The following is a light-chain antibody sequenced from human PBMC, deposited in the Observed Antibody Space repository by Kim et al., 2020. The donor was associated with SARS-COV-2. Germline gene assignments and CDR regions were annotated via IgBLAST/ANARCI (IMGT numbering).Light chain of an antibody. CDR3: QQYNTYPLT. V-gene: IGKV1D-16*01. Sequence: DIQMTQSPSSLSASVGDRVTITCRASQGVSRWLAWYQQKPEKAPKSLIYAASSLHSGVPSRFSGSGSCTHFTLPISSLQPEDFATYYCQQYNTYPLTFGGGTKVDIK. CDR2: AAS. J-gene: IGKJ4*01. CDR1: QGVSRW.